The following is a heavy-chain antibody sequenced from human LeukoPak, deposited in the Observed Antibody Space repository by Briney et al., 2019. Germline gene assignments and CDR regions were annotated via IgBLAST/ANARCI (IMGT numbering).Heavy chain of an antibody. Sequence: ASVKVSCKASGYTFTGYYMHWVRQAPGQGLEWMGWINPNSGGTNYAQKFQGRVTMTRDTSISTAYMELSRLRSDDTAVYYCARRQQWLEPHFDYWGQGTLVTVSS. D-gene: IGHD6-19*01. CDR3: ARRQQWLEPHFDY. V-gene: IGHV1-2*02. J-gene: IGHJ4*02. CDR2: INPNSGGT. CDR1: GYTFTGYY.